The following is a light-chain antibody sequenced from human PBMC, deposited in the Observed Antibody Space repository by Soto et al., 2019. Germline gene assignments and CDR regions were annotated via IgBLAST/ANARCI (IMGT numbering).Light chain of an antibody. CDR3: QQYGSSSIT. Sequence: ESVLTQSPGTLSLSPGERATPSCRASQSVSSSYLAGYQQKPGQAPRLLIYGASSRATGIPDRFSGSGSGTDFTLTISRLEPEDFAVYYCQQYGSSSITFGQGTRLEIK. V-gene: IGKV3-20*01. CDR1: QSVSSSY. J-gene: IGKJ5*01. CDR2: GAS.